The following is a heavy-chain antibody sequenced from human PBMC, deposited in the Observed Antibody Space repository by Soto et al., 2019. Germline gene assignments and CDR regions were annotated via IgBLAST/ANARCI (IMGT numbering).Heavy chain of an antibody. D-gene: IGHD2-15*01. CDR3: ARGPRVVAATATHFDL. CDR2: INHSGST. J-gene: IGHJ2*01. V-gene: IGHV4-34*01. Sequence: SETLSVACAVQGGSVSGYYWSWIRQRPGKGLEWIGEINHSGSTNYNPSLKSRVTISVDTSKNQFSLKLSSVTAADTAVYYCARGPRVVAATATHFDLWGRGTLVPVSS. CDR1: GGSVSGYY.